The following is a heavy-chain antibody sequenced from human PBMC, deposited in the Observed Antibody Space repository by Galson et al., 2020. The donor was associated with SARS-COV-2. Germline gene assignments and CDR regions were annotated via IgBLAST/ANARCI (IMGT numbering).Heavy chain of an antibody. J-gene: IGHJ4*02. CDR3: ATDLAVVTHRKIDY. CDR1: GYTLTELP. Sequence: ASVTVSCKVSGYTLTELPMHWVRQAPGKGLEWMGGFDPEDGETIYAQKFQGRVTMTEDTSTDTAYMELSSLRSEDTAVYYCATDLAVVTHRKIDYRGQGTLVAVSS. CDR2: FDPEDGET. V-gene: IGHV1-24*01. D-gene: IGHD2-15*01.